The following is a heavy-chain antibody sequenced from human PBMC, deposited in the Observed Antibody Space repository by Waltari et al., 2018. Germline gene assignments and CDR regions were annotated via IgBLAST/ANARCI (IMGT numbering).Heavy chain of an antibody. CDR2: ISYDGSNE. CDR3: VKWDYSGSGFSHFYPMDV. CDR1: GFSFSNYG. J-gene: IGHJ6*02. D-gene: IGHD3-10*01. Sequence: QVQLVESGGGMVQPGRSLRLSCVASGFSFSNYGMHWVRQAPGKGVEWVAFISYDGSNEYYRDSGKGRFTISRDNSKNRLSLQMNSLTPEDTAVYHCVKWDYSGSGFSHFYPMDVWGQGTTVTVS. V-gene: IGHV3-30*18.